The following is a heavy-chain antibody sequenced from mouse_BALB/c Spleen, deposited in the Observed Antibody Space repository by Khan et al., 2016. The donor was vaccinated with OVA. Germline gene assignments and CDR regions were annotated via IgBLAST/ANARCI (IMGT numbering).Heavy chain of an antibody. J-gene: IGHJ4*01. D-gene: IGHD2-3*01. CDR1: GFSLTSYG. CDR2: IWAGGST. CDR3: ARFYDPYYALDY. V-gene: IGHV2-9*02. Sequence: QVQLKESGPGLVAPSQSLSITCTVSGFSLTSYGVHWVRQPPGKGLEWLGVIWAGGSTNYNSALMSRLSISKDNSKSQVFLKMNSLQTDDTAMYFCARFYDPYYALDYWGQGTSVTISS.